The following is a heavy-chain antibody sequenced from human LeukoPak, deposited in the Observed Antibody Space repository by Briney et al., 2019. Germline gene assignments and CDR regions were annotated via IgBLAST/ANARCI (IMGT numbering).Heavy chain of an antibody. D-gene: IGHD3-10*01. CDR3: AKASSGSSSRPIDY. J-gene: IGHJ4*02. CDR2: ISGDGGSA. CDR1: GFTFHDYA. V-gene: IGHV3-43*02. Sequence: GGSLRLSCVASGFTFHDYAMSWGRQVPGKGLEWVSLISGDGGSASYAGSVKGRFTISRDNGKNSLYLQMNGLRTEDTAFYYCAKASSGSSSRPIDYWGQGTLVTVSS.